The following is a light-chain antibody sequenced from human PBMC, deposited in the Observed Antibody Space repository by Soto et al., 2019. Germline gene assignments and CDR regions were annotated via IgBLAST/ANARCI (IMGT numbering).Light chain of an antibody. V-gene: IGLV1-51*02. CDR2: EDN. J-gene: IGLJ3*02. CDR1: SSNLGNKY. Sequence: QSVLTQPPSVSAAPGQKVTISCSGSSSNLGNKYVSWYQQLPGTAPKLLIYEDNKRPSGIPDRFSGSKSGTSATLVITGLQTGDEADYYCGSWDTSLHTGVFGGGTKVTVL. CDR3: GSWDTSLHTGV.